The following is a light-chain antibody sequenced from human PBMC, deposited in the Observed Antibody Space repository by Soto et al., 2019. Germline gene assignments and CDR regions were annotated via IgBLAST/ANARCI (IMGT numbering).Light chain of an antibody. CDR2: GSS. J-gene: IGKJ1*01. CDR3: QQCYISPRT. V-gene: IGKV3-20*01. Sequence: EIVLTQSPGTLSLSPGERATLSCRASQSLNSFYLAWYQQKPGQAPRLLIYGSSNRSTGIPERFSGSGSGQDFTLAISSLQPEDFAVYYCQQCYISPRTSGQGTKVEVK. CDR1: QSLNSFY.